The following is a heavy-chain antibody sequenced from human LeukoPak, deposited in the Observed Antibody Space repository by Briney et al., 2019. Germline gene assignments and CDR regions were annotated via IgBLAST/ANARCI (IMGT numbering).Heavy chain of an antibody. J-gene: IGHJ4*02. CDR3: AKATRHYDSSGYLDY. Sequence: GGSLRLSCAASGFTFSSYAMSWVRQAPGKRLEWVSAISGSGGSTYYADSVKGRFTISRDNSKNTLYLQMNSLRAEDTAVYYCAKATRHYDSSGYLDYWGQGTLVTVSS. V-gene: IGHV3-23*01. CDR2: ISGSGGST. D-gene: IGHD3-22*01. CDR1: GFTFSSYA.